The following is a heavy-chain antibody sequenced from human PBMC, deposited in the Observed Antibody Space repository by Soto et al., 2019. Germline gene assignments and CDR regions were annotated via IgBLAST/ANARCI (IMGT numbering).Heavy chain of an antibody. Sequence: QVQLQESGPGLVKPSDTLSLTCAVSGYSISSSNWWGWIRQPPGKGLEWIGYIYYSGSTYYNPSLTRRVTMSVDTSKRQFSLKLSAVTAVDTAVYYCASLSGSWYGFDYWGQGSLVSVSS. D-gene: IGHD6-13*01. J-gene: IGHJ4*02. CDR3: ASLSGSWYGFDY. V-gene: IGHV4-28*01. CDR2: IYYSGST. CDR1: GYSISSSNW.